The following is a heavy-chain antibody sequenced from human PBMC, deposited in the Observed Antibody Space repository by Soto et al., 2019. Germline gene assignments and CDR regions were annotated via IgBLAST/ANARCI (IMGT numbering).Heavy chain of an antibody. J-gene: IGHJ6*02. CDR3: ASSSLYGMDV. CDR2: VSYSGST. V-gene: IGHV4-59*08. Sequence: SETLSLTCSLSGGAIGGYYWSWIRQPPGKALEWIGYVSYSGSTDYHPSLKSRVSISIDTSKNQFSLKVGSVTAADTAVYYCASSSLYGMDVWGQGTTVTVSS. CDR1: GGAIGGYY.